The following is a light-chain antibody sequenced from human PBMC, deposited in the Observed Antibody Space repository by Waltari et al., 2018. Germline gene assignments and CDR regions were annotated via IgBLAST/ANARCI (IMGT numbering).Light chain of an antibody. Sequence: QSALTQPASVSGSPGQSITISCTRTSSDVGGHSYVSWYQQYPGKAPKLIIYDVSHRPSCVSNVCSAPSSGYTASRPLSGFQPGEEADYSCSSFTSTVPPCLVGTGTRVSVL. V-gene: IGLV2-14*01. CDR3: SSFTSTVPPCL. CDR1: SSDVGGHSY. J-gene: IGLJ1*01. CDR2: DVS.